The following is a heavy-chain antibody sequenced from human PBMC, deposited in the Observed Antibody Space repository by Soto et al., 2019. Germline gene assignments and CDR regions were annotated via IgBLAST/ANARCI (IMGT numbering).Heavy chain of an antibody. CDR1: GYTFTSYD. V-gene: IGHV1-8*01. J-gene: IGHJ5*02. D-gene: IGHD6-13*01. CDR3: ARARHSSSWYLKDWFDP. CDR2: MNPNSGNT. Sequence: ASVKVSCKASGYTFTSYDINWVRQATGQGLEWMGWMNPNSGNTGYAQKFQGRVTMTRNTSISTAYTELSSLRSEDTAVYYCARARHSSSWYLKDWFDPWGQGTLVTVSS.